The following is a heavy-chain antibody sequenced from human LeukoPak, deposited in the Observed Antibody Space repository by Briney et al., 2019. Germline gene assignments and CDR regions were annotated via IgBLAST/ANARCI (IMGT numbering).Heavy chain of an antibody. CDR1: GFTVSSNY. Sequence: QPGGSLRLSCAASGFTVSSNYMSWVRQAPGKGLERVSVIYSGGSTYYADSVKGRFTISRDNSKNTLYLQMNSLRAEDTAVYYCARVLAMVRGVIDYWGQGTLVTVSS. V-gene: IGHV3-66*01. CDR3: ARVLAMVRGVIDY. D-gene: IGHD3-10*01. J-gene: IGHJ4*02. CDR2: IYSGGST.